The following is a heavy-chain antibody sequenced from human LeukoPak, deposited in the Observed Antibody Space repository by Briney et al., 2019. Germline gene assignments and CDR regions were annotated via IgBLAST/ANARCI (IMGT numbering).Heavy chain of an antibody. Sequence: GGSLRLSCAASGFTFSSYGMHWVRQAPGKGLEWVSVIYSGGSTYYADSVKGRFTISRDNSKNTLYLQMNSLRAEDTAVYYCASASGSYDRGDYWGQGTQVTVSS. CDR1: GFTFSSYG. D-gene: IGHD1-26*01. CDR2: IYSGGST. CDR3: ASASGSYDRGDY. J-gene: IGHJ4*02. V-gene: IGHV3-66*01.